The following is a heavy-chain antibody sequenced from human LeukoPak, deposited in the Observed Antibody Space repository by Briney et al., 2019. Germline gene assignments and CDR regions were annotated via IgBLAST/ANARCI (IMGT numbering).Heavy chain of an antibody. D-gene: IGHD3-22*01. CDR2: ISSSGSTI. V-gene: IGHV3-48*03. J-gene: IGHJ4*02. CDR3: ARDLGSSGYFDY. CDR1: GFTFSSYE. Sequence: GSLRLSCAASGFTFSSYEMNWVRQAPGKGLEWVSYISSSGSTIYYADSVEGRFTISRDNAKNSLYLQMNSLRAEDTAVYYCARDLGSSGYFDYWGQGTLVTVSS.